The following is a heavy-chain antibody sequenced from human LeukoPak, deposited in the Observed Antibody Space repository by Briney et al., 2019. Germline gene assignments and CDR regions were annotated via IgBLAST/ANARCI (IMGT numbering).Heavy chain of an antibody. CDR1: GFTFSSYS. CDR3: ARYRGSGCFDP. J-gene: IGHJ5*02. V-gene: IGHV3-21*06. Sequence: PGGSLRLSCAASGFTFSSYSMNWVRQAPGKGLEWVSSINSGSSHFYYADSVRGRFTISRDNAKNSLFLQMNSLRAEDTAVYYCARYRGSGCFDPWGQGTLVTVS. D-gene: IGHD2-15*01. CDR2: INSGSSHF.